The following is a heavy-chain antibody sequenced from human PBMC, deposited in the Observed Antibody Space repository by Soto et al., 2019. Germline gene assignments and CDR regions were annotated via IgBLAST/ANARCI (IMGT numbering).Heavy chain of an antibody. CDR2: ISGSGGST. V-gene: IGHV3-23*04. Sequence: VQLVESGGGVVQPGRSLRLSCAASGFTFSSYAMHWVRQAPGKGLEWVSAISGSGGSTYYADSVKGRFTISRDNSKNTLYLQMNSLRAEDTAVYYCAKDRDYYDSSGYEEYDYWGQGTLVTVSS. D-gene: IGHD3-22*01. J-gene: IGHJ4*02. CDR3: AKDRDYYDSSGYEEYDY. CDR1: GFTFSSYA.